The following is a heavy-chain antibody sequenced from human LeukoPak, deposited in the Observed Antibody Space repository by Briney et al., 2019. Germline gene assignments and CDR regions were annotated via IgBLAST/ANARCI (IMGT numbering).Heavy chain of an antibody. CDR2: IYYSGST. Sequence: PSETLSLTCTVSGGSISSYYWSWIRQPPGKGLEWIGYIYYSGSTNYNPSLKSRVTISVDTSKNQFSLKLSSVTAADTAVYYCARLLREFGGVIVNNWGQGTLVTVSS. CDR3: ARLLREFGGVIVNN. J-gene: IGHJ4*02. D-gene: IGHD3-16*02. CDR1: GGSISSYY. V-gene: IGHV4-59*08.